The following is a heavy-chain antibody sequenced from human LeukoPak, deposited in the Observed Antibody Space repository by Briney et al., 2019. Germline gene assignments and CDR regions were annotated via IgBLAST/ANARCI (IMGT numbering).Heavy chain of an antibody. Sequence: PSETLSLTCTVSGGSISSSSYYWGWIRQPPGKGLEWIGSIYYSGSTYYNPSLKSRVTISVDTSKNQFSLKLSSVTAADTAVYYCARDESDSSGYSYFDYWGQGTLVTVSS. CDR3: ARDESDSSGYSYFDY. CDR2: IYYSGST. J-gene: IGHJ4*02. V-gene: IGHV4-39*02. D-gene: IGHD3-22*01. CDR1: GGSISSSSYY.